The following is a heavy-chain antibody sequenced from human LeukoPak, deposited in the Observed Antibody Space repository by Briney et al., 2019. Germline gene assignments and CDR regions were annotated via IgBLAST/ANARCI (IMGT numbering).Heavy chain of an antibody. V-gene: IGHV3-30-3*01. Sequence: PGRSLRLSCAAFGFTFSSYAMHWVRQAPGKGLEWVAVISYDGSKKYYADAVKGRFTISRDNSKNTLYLQMNSLRAEDTAVYYCARERAATSGMDVWGQGTTVTVSS. D-gene: IGHD5-12*01. CDR3: ARERAATSGMDV. CDR2: ISYDGSKK. CDR1: GFTFSSYA. J-gene: IGHJ6*02.